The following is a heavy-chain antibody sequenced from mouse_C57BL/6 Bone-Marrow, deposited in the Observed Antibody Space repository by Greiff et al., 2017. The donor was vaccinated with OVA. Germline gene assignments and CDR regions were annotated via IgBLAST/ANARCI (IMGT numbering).Heavy chain of an antibody. D-gene: IGHD3-2*02. CDR2: IYPGSGST. CDR1: GYTFTSYW. CDR3: ARKMDSSGPDYFDY. V-gene: IGHV1-55*01. J-gene: IGHJ2*01. Sequence: QVQLQQPGAELVKPGASVKMSCKASGYTFTSYWITWVKQRPGQGLEWIGDIYPGSGSTNYNEKFKSKATLTVDTSYSTAYMQLSSLTSEDSAVYYCARKMDSSGPDYFDYWGQGTTLTVSS.